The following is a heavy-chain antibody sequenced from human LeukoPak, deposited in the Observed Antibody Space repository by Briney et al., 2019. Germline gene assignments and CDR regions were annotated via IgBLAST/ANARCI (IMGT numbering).Heavy chain of an antibody. CDR1: GYTFTSYG. J-gene: IGHJ4*02. Sequence: ASVNVSFKASGYTFTSYGISWVRQAPGQGLEWMGWSSAYNGNTNYAQKLQGRVTMTTDTSTSTAYMELRSLRSDDTAVYYCARLAPTINYYDSSGYYDYFDYWGQGTLVTVSS. CDR3: ARLAPTINYYDSSGYYDYFDY. V-gene: IGHV1-18*01. D-gene: IGHD3-22*01. CDR2: SSAYNGNT.